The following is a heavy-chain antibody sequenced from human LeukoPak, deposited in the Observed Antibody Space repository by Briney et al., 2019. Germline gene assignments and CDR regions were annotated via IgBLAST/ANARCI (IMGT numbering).Heavy chain of an antibody. D-gene: IGHD2-2*01. CDR2: ISGSGGST. CDR1: GFTFSSYA. J-gene: IGHJ4*02. V-gene: IGHV3-23*01. Sequence: GGSLRLSCAASGFTFSSYAISWVRQAPGKGLEWVSAISGSGGSTYYADSVKGRFTISRDNSKNTLYLQMNSLRAEDTAVYYCAKTLYVPAAMRPFDYWGQGTLVTVSS. CDR3: AKTLYVPAAMRPFDY.